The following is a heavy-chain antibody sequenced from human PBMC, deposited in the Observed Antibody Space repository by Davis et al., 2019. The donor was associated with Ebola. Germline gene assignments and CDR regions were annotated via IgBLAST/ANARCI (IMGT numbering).Heavy chain of an antibody. Sequence: MPSETLSLTCSVSGFSISTYYRNWIRHPPGKGPERIGYVYYTGHTKYSPSLKTRVTITIDTSKNQFSLKLTSVTPADTAVYYCARSLGGAFGVPSFDLWGQGTLVPVSS. D-gene: IGHD3-3*01. V-gene: IGHV4-59*01. CDR2: VYYTGHT. CDR1: GFSISTYY. CDR3: ARSLGGAFGVPSFDL. J-gene: IGHJ4*02.